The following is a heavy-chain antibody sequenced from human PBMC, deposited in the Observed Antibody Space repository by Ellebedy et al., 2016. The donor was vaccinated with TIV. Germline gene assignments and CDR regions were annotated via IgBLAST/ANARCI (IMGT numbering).Heavy chain of an antibody. Sequence: SETLSLTCAISGDSVSNNNAAWNWIRQSPSRGLEWLGRTYYRSKWYTDYAVSVKGRVIIHPDTSKNQFSLQLNSVTPEDTAVYYCARTGDYGAYWYDPWGQGTLVTVSS. V-gene: IGHV6-1*01. CDR3: ARTGDYGAYWYDP. CDR2: TYYRSKWYT. CDR1: GDSVSNNNAA. J-gene: IGHJ5*02. D-gene: IGHD4-17*01.